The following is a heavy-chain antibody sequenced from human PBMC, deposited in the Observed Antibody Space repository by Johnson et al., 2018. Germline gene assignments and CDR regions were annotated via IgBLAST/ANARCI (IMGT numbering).Heavy chain of an antibody. CDR3: ARGDYVWGSYRMNAEYFQH. Sequence: QVQLVEAGGGVVQPGRSLRLSCAASGFTFSIYAMHWVRQAPGKGLEWVAVISYDGRNKYYADSVKGRFTLSRDNSKNTLYRQMNSLRAEDTAVYYCARGDYVWGSYRMNAEYFQHWGQGTLVTVSS. CDR2: ISYDGRNK. CDR1: GFTFSIYA. J-gene: IGHJ1*01. D-gene: IGHD3-16*02. V-gene: IGHV3-30-3*01.